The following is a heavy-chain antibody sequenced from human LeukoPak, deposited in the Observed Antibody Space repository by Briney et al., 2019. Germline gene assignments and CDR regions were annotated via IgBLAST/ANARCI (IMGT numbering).Heavy chain of an antibody. CDR2: INSDGSST. V-gene: IGHV3-74*01. J-gene: IGHJ4*02. D-gene: IGHD6-13*01. CDR1: GFTFSSYW. CDR3: ASESIAAAGEFDY. Sequence: PGGSLRLFCAASGFTFSSYWMHWVRQAPGKGLVWVSRINSDGSSTIYADSVKGRFTISRDNAKNTLYLQMNSLRAEDTAVYYCASESIAAAGEFDYWGQGTLVTVSS.